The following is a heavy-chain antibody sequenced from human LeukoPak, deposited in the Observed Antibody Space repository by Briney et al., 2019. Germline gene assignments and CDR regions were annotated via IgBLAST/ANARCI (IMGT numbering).Heavy chain of an antibody. CDR2: INHSGST. CDR1: GGSFSGYY. D-gene: IGHD3-22*01. V-gene: IGHV4-34*01. CDR3: ARGPYYYDSSGYYRCFDY. Sequence: PSETLSLTCAVYGGSFSGYYWSWIRQPPGKGLEWIGEINHSGSTNYNPSLKSRVTISVDTSKNQFSLKLGSVTAADTAVYYCARGPYYYDSSGYYRCFDYWGQGTLVTVSS. J-gene: IGHJ4*02.